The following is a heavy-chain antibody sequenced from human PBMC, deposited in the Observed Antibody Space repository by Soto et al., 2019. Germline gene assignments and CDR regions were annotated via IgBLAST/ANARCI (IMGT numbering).Heavy chain of an antibody. J-gene: IGHJ6*02. CDR1: GGSISSGDYY. V-gene: IGHV4-30-4*01. CDR2: IYYSGST. Sequence: QVQLQESGPGLVKPSQTLSLTCTVSGGSISSGDYYWSWIHQPPGKGLEWIGYIYYSGSTYYNPSLKSRVTISVDTSKNQFSLKLSSVTAADTAVYYCARVNSYYYYYYGMDVWGQGTTVTVSS. D-gene: IGHD2-15*01. CDR3: ARVNSYYYYYYGMDV.